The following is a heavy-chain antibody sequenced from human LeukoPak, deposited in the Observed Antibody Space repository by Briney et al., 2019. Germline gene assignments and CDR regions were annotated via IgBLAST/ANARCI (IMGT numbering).Heavy chain of an antibody. Sequence: SETLSLTCTVSGGSISSSTYYWGWIRQPPGKGLEWIGTIYYSGSTYYNPSLKSRVTISVDTSKNQFSLKLSSVTAADTAVYYCARSKGDFWSGYYGNWFDPWGQGTLVTVSS. V-gene: IGHV4-39*07. CDR1: GGSISSSTYY. CDR2: IYYSGST. D-gene: IGHD3-3*01. CDR3: ARSKGDFWSGYYGNWFDP. J-gene: IGHJ5*02.